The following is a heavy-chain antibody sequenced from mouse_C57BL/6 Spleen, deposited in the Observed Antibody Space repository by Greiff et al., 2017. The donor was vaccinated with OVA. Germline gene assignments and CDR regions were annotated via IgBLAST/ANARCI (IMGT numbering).Heavy chain of an antibody. CDR3: AREVADWYFDV. J-gene: IGHJ1*03. CDR2: RSYDGSN. V-gene: IGHV3-6*01. CDR1: GYSITSGYY. D-gene: IGHD1-1*01. Sequence: ESGPGLVKPSQSLSLTCSVTGYSITSGYYWNWIRQFPGNQLEWMGYRSYDGSNNYNPSLKNRISITRDTSKNHFFLKLNSVTTEDTATYYCAREVADWYFDVWGTGTTVTVSS.